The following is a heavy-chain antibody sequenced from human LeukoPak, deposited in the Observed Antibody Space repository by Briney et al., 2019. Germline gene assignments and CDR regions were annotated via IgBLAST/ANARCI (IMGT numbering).Heavy chain of an antibody. J-gene: IGHJ4*02. CDR1: GFTFSSYW. CDR3: ATGSILGGNPDDY. D-gene: IGHD4-23*01. Sequence: GGSLRLSCAAPGFTFSSYWMNWVRQAPGKGLQWVANIKQDGSEKYYVDSVKGRFTISRDNAKNSLYLQMNSLRAEDTAVYYCATGSILGGNPDDYWGQGTLVTVSS. V-gene: IGHV3-7*01. CDR2: IKQDGSEK.